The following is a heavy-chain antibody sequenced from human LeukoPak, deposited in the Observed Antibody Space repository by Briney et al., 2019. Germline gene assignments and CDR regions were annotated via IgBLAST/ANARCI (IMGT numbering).Heavy chain of an antibody. CDR3: ARDPPGTDAFDI. CDR1: GGTFSSYA. V-gene: IGHV1-69*04. CDR2: IIPILGIA. Sequence: ASVKVSCKASGGTFSSYAISWVRQAPGQGLEWMGRIIPILGIANYAQKFQGRVTITADKSTSTAYMELSSLRSEDTAAYYCARDPPGTDAFDIWGQGTMVTVSS. J-gene: IGHJ3*02. D-gene: IGHD3-10*01.